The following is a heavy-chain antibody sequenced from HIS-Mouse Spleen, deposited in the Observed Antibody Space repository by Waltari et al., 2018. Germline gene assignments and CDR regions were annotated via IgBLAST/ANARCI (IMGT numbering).Heavy chain of an antibody. Sequence: QLQLQESGPGLVKPSATLSLTCPVPGGSISSSAYYWGWTRPPTGKGLEWIGSSYYSGSTYYNPSLKSRVTISVDTSKNQFSLKLSSVTAADTTVYYCARGYCTNGVCYTYYFDYWGQGTLVTVSS. CDR1: GGSISSSAYY. J-gene: IGHJ4*02. V-gene: IGHV4-39*07. D-gene: IGHD2-8*01. CDR3: ARGYCTNGVCYTYYFDY. CDR2: SYYSGST.